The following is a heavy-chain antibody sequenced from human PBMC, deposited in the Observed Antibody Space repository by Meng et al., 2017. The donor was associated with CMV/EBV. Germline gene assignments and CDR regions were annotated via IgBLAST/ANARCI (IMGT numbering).Heavy chain of an antibody. CDR1: GGSTSSGDYY. CDR2: IYYSGST. V-gene: IGHV4-30-4*08. D-gene: IGHD2-2*01. Sequence: SETLSLTCTVSGGSTSSGDYYWSWIRQPPGKGLEWIGYIYYSGSTYYNPSLKSRVTISVDTSKNQFSLKLSSVTAADTAVYYCARDWVVPAAMSHYYYGMDVWGQGTTVTVSS. J-gene: IGHJ6*02. CDR3: ARDWVVPAAMSHYYYGMDV.